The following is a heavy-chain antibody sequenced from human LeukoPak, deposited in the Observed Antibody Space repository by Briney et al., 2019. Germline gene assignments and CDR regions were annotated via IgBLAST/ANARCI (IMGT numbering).Heavy chain of an antibody. CDR3: ARGCRVVPGVHNEGMTTYYNGMDV. J-gene: IGHJ6*02. CDR2: FNPSGGDA. D-gene: IGHD2-2*01. V-gene: IGHV1-46*01. Sequence: GASVKVSCKASGYTFTSYYMHWVRQAPGLGLQWMGIFNPSGGDASYAQKFQGRVNTTRDTSTSTVYMEVVSLRAEYTAVYYCARGCRVVPGVHNEGMTTYYNGMDVWGQGTTVTVSS. CDR1: GYTFTSYY.